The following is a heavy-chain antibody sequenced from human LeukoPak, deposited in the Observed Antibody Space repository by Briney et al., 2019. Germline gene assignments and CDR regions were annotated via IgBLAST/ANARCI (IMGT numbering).Heavy chain of an antibody. CDR3: TTAYYYGTGGARH. CDR2: IKSKTDGGTT. V-gene: IGHV3-15*01. Sequence: GGSLRLSCGASGFTFSNAWMSWVRQAPGKGLEWVGHIKSKTDGGTTDYAAPVKGRFTISRDDSKDTLYLQVNSLKTEDTAVYYCTTAYYYGTGGARHWGQGTLVTVSS. CDR1: GFTFSNAW. J-gene: IGHJ4*02. D-gene: IGHD3-10*01.